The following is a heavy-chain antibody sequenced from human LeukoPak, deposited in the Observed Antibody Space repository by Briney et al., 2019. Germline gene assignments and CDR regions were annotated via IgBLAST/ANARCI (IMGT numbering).Heavy chain of an antibody. Sequence: ASVKVSCKASGHTFTSYGITWVRQAPGQGLEWMGWISAYNGNTNYAQKLQGRVTMTTDTSTSTAYLDLRSLRSDDTAVYHCARAEQYQLLLHWGQGTLVTVSS. CDR3: ARAEQYQLLLH. CDR2: ISAYNGNT. J-gene: IGHJ4*02. CDR1: GHTFTSYG. V-gene: IGHV1-18*01. D-gene: IGHD2-2*01.